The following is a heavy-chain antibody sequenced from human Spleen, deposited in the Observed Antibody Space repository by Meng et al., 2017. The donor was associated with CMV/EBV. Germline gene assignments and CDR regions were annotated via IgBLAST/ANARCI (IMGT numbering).Heavy chain of an antibody. J-gene: IGHJ4*02. V-gene: IGHV3-30-3*01. D-gene: IGHD3-22*01. CDR1: GFTFRDFT. CDR2: ISYDGSKE. Sequence: GESLKISCAASGFTFRDFTMHWVRQAPGKGLEWVAVISYDGSKEYYADSVKGQFTISGDNSRNTLYLQGNSLRPEDTAVYHCARDRAVYYDRSDDYGVLDYWGQGTLVTVSS. CDR3: ARDRAVYYDRSDDYGVLDY.